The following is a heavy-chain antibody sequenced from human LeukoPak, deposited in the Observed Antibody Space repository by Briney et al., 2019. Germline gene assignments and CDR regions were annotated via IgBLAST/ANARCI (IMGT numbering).Heavy chain of an antibody. J-gene: IGHJ6*02. D-gene: IGHD3-3*01. Sequence: PGGSLRLSCAASGFTFSSYWMSWVRQVPGKGLEWVANIKEDGSAKYYVDSSKGRFTISRDNAKNSLHLEMNRLSVEDTAVYFCARIFEWTGYAMDVWGQGATVIVSS. CDR1: GFTFSSYW. CDR2: IKEDGSAK. CDR3: ARIFEWTGYAMDV. V-gene: IGHV3-7*01.